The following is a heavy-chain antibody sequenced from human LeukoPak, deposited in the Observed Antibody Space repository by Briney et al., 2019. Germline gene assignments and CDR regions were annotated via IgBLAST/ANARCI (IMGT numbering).Heavy chain of an antibody. D-gene: IGHD3-10*01. CDR3: DSYYGSGPDGY. CDR1: GYTFTSYT. J-gene: IGHJ4*02. CDR2: IIPILGIA. V-gene: IGHV1-69*02. Sequence: GASVKVSCKASGYTFTSYTISWVRQAPGQGLEWMGRIIPILGIANYAQKFQGRVTITADKSTSTAYMELSSLRSEDTAVYYCDSYYGSGPDGYWGQGTLVTVSS.